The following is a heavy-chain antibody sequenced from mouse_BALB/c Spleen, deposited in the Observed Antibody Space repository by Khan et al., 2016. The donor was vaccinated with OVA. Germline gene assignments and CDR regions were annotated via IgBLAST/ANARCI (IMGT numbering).Heavy chain of an antibody. Sequence: KLVESGGDVVKPGGSLKLSCAASGFTFSTYGMSLVRQTPDKRLEWVATVSTGGHYTYYPDTVKGRFTISRDNAKNTLYLQMNSLKSEDTAMFYCERLAYYYDSEGFAYWGQGTLVTVAS. CDR2: VSTGGHYT. CDR1: GFTFSTYG. V-gene: IGHV5-6*02. CDR3: ERLAYYYDSEGFAY. J-gene: IGHJ3*01. D-gene: IGHD1-1*01.